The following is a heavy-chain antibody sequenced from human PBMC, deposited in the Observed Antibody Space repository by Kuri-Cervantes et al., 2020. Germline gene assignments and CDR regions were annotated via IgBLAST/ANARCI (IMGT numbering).Heavy chain of an antibody. V-gene: IGHV1-69*06. CDR1: GYIFIGHY. CDR2: IIPIFGTA. J-gene: IGHJ6*03. CDR3: AREGKAVAGLYMDV. D-gene: IGHD6-19*01. Sequence: SSVKVSCKTSGYIFIGHYLYWVRQAPGQGLEWMGGIIPIFGTANYAQKFQGRVTITADKSTSTAYMELSSLRSEDTAVYYCAREGKAVAGLYMDVWGKGTTVTVSS.